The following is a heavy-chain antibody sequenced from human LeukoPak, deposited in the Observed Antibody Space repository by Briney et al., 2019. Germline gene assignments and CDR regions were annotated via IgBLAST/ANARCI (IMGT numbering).Heavy chain of an antibody. V-gene: IGHV1-46*01. D-gene: IGHD3-22*01. Sequence: ASVKVSCKASGYTFTSYYMHWVRQAPGQGLEWMGIINPSGGSTSYAQKFQGRVTMTRDMSTGTVYMELSSLRSEDTAVYYCARALGRGYDSSGYYLDYWGQGTLVTVSS. CDR1: GYTFTSYY. J-gene: IGHJ4*02. CDR2: INPSGGST. CDR3: ARALGRGYDSSGYYLDY.